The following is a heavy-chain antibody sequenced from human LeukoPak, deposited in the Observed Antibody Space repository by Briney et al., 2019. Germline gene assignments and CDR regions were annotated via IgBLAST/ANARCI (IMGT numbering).Heavy chain of an antibody. Sequence: PGGSLRLSCAASWFSVSDNYMSWVRQAPGKGLEWVSVIYSSGNAYYADSVKGRFTLSRDNAKNTLYLQMNSLRAEDTAVYYCARGSGMITVISPGVFNLWGQGTVVTVSS. CDR2: IYSSGNA. CDR3: ARGSGMITVISPGVFNL. CDR1: WFSVSDNY. J-gene: IGHJ3*01. D-gene: IGHD3-22*01. V-gene: IGHV3-53*01.